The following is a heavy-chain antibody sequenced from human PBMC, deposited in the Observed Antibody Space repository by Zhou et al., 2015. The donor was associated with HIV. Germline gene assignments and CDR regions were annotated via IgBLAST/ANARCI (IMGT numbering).Heavy chain of an antibody. CDR1: GYTFTGYY. J-gene: IGHJ6*03. CDR2: INPNSGGT. D-gene: IGHD3-3*01. CDR3: ARGGLGFWSGYYMDV. V-gene: IGHV1-2*06. Sequence: QVQLVQSGAEVKKPGASVKVSCKASGYTFTGYYMHWVRQAPGQGLEWMGRINPNSGGTNYAQKFQGRVTMTRDTSISTAYMELSRLRSDDTAVYYCARGGLGFWSGYYMDVWGKGTTVTVSS.